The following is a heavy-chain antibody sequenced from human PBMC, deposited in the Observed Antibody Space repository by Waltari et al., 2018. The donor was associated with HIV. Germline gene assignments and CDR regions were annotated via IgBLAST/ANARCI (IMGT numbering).Heavy chain of an antibody. Sequence: QVQLQQWGAGLLKPSETLSLTCAVSGGSFSGYFWTWIRQAPGKGLEWIGEINQSGNTRYNPSLKSRVTTSIDTSKNQFSLRLNSVTAADTAVYYCARVFGGGHFDYWGRGTLVTVS. J-gene: IGHJ4*02. D-gene: IGHD3-10*01. CDR2: INQSGNT. CDR1: GGSFSGYF. V-gene: IGHV4-34*01. CDR3: ARVFGGGHFDY.